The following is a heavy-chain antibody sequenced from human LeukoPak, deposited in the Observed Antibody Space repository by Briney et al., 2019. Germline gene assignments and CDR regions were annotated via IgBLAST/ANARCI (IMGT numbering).Heavy chain of an antibody. CDR3: AGGDLNF. CDR1: GFNFRTSW. J-gene: IGHJ4*02. CDR2: INHAGNEE. V-gene: IGHV3-7*03. Sequence: GGSLRLSCVASGFNFRTSWMTWVRQAPGKGLEWVATINHAGNEEFYVDFVKGRFAISRDNAKNSLYLQMNSLRVEDAAIYYCAGGDLNFWGQGTLVTVTS.